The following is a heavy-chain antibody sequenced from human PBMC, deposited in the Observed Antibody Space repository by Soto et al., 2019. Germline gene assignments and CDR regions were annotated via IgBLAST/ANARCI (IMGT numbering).Heavy chain of an antibody. CDR3: ARDLSPIEITMIVVGPYYYYGMDV. CDR2: ISSSGSTI. V-gene: IGHV3-11*01. J-gene: IGHJ6*02. CDR1: GFTFSDYY. Sequence: PGGSLRLSCAASGFTFSDYYMSWIRQAPGKGLEWVSYISSSGSTIYYADSVKGRFTISRDNAKNSLYLQMNSLRAEDTAVYYCARDLSPIEITMIVVGPYYYYGMDVWGQGTTVTVSS. D-gene: IGHD3-22*01.